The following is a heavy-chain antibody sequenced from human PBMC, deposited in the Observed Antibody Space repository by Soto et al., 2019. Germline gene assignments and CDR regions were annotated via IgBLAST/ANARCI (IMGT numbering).Heavy chain of an antibody. CDR2: INHTGGT. CDR1: GGSVNGYY. CDR3: ATRITVFGLLIPPFDP. D-gene: IGHD3-3*01. Sequence: SETLSLTCAVYGGSVNGYYWNWIRQPPGKGLEWIGEINHTGGTHYNLSLKSRVTMSVDTSKNQFSLRLSSVTAADTAIYYCATRITVFGLLIPPFDPWGQGTQVTVSS. J-gene: IGHJ5*02. V-gene: IGHV4-34*01.